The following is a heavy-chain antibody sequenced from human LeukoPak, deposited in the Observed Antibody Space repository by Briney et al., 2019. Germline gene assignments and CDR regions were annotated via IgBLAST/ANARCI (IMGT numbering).Heavy chain of an antibody. J-gene: IGHJ4*02. CDR3: ARAPYDILTGYSPYYFDY. V-gene: IGHV3-21*06. D-gene: IGHD3-9*01. Sequence: KPGGFLRLSCAASGFTLSTYNMNWVRQAPGKGLKWVSSISSSSTHIYYADSVKGRFTISRDNAKNSLYLQMNSLRAEDTAVYYCARAPYDILTGYSPYYFDYWGQGTLVTVSS. CDR2: ISSSSTHI. CDR1: GFTLSTYN.